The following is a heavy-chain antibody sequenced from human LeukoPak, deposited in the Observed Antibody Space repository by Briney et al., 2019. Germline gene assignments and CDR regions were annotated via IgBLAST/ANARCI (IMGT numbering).Heavy chain of an antibody. V-gene: IGHV1-46*01. D-gene: IGHD3-3*01. Sequence: ASVKVSCKASGYTFTSYYMHWVRQAPGQGLEWMGIINPSGGSTSYAQKFQGRVTITTDESTSTAYMELSSLRSEDTAVYYCAREVTIFGVVIIRSYYYYMDVWGKGTTVTVSS. CDR3: AREVTIFGVVIIRSYYYYMDV. CDR1: GYTFTSYY. CDR2: INPSGGST. J-gene: IGHJ6*03.